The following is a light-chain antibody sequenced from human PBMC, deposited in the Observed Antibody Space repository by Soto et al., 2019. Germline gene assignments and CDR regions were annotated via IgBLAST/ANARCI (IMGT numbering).Light chain of an antibody. CDR1: SSDVASYKF. CDR2: EVT. J-gene: IGLJ2*01. Sequence: QSALTQPASVSGSPGQSITISCTGASSDVASYKFVSCSWYQHHPGRAPKLLIYEVTNRPSGVSTRFSGSKSGNTASLTISGLQAEDEADYYCSSYTSSNTLVVFGGGTKLTVL. CDR3: SSYTSSNTLVV. V-gene: IGLV2-14*01.